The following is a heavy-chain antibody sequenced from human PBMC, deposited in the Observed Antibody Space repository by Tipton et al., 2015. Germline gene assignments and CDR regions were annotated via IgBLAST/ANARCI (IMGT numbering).Heavy chain of an antibody. Sequence: GLVKPSETLSLTCTVSGDSIGSSSHYWGWIRQPPGKGLEWIVTVYFSGTTYYNPSLRSRITKSVDTSKNQFSLKLSSMTAADTSVYYCASTGEYYDRSGSYVFAFHFWGQGTMVTVSS. J-gene: IGHJ3*01. CDR3: ASTGEYYDRSGSYVFAFHF. CDR1: GDSIGSSSHY. CDR2: VYFSGTT. V-gene: IGHV4-39*01. D-gene: IGHD3-22*01.